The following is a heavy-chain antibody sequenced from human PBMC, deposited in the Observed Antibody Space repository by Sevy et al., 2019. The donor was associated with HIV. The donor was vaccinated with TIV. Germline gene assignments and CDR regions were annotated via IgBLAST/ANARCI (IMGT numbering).Heavy chain of an antibody. CDR2: VSSSADTI. D-gene: IGHD3-3*01. J-gene: IGHJ6*02. CDR3: AKRGGQYDLGMDV. Sequence: GGSQRLSCAASGFTFSSYEMNWVRQAPGKGLEWVSYVSSSADTIYYADSVRGRFTISRDNAKKSLYLQMNSLRAEDTAVYYCAKRGGQYDLGMDVWGQGTTVTVSS. V-gene: IGHV3-48*03. CDR1: GFTFSSYE.